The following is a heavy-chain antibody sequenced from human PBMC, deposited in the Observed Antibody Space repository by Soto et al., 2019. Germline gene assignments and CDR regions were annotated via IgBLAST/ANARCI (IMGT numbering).Heavy chain of an antibody. V-gene: IGHV4-30-4*01. Sequence: QVQLQESGPGLVKPSQTLSLTCTVSGGSISSGDYYWIWIRQPPGKGLEWIGYIYYSGSTYYNPSLKSRVTISGDMSKNQFSLKLSSVTAADTAVYYCARVSGYDSGWFDPWGQGTLVTVSS. CDR2: IYYSGST. CDR1: GGSISSGDYY. CDR3: ARVSGYDSGWFDP. J-gene: IGHJ5*02. D-gene: IGHD5-12*01.